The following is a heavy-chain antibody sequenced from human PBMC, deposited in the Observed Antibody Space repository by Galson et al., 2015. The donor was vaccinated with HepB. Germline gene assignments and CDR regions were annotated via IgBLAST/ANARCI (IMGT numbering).Heavy chain of an antibody. CDR1: GFTFSSYG. CDR2: IWYDGSNK. D-gene: IGHD3-3*01. Sequence: SLRLSCAASGFTFSSYGMHWVRQAPGKGLEWVAVIWYDGSNKYYADSVKGRFTISRDNSKNTLYLQMNSLRAEDTAVYYCARDSLGIFLEGLFDYWGQGTLVTVSS. J-gene: IGHJ4*02. CDR3: ARDSLGIFLEGLFDY. V-gene: IGHV3-33*01.